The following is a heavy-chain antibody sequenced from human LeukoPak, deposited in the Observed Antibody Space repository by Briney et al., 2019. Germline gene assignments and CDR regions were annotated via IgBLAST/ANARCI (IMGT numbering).Heavy chain of an antibody. CDR1: GGSISSSSYY. J-gene: IGHJ4*02. CDR3: ARHHNGGTHPLDH. V-gene: IGHV4-61*05. Sequence: PSETLSLTCTVSGGSISSSSYYWGWIRQPPGKGLEWIAYIYYSGTTNYNPSLKSRVTISVDTSKNQFSLKLSSVTAADTAVYYCARHHNGGTHPLDHWGQGTLVTVSS. D-gene: IGHD4-23*01. CDR2: IYYSGTT.